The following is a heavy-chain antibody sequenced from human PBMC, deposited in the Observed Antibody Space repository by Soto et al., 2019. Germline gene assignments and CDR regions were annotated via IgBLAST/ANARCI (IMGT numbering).Heavy chain of an antibody. J-gene: IGHJ6*03. V-gene: IGHV3-23*01. Sequence: WGSLRLSCAASGFTFSSYAMSWFRQAPGKGLEWVSAISGSGGSTYYADSVKGRFTISRDNSKNTLYLQMNSLRAEDTAVYYCESRSYGSGSDYNEPLLVDVWGKGTTVT. D-gene: IGHD3-10*01. CDR1: GFTFSSYA. CDR2: ISGSGGST. CDR3: ESRSYGSGSDYNEPLLVDV.